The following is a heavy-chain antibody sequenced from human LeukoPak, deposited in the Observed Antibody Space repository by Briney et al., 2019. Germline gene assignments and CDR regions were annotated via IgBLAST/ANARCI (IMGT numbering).Heavy chain of an antibody. D-gene: IGHD2-8*01. Sequence: KTSETLSLTCSVSGGSIRSYYWTWIRQPPGKGLEWIGYISYSGGTNYNPSLKSRVTMSLDTSKNQFSLKLSSVTAADTAVYYCARGGYCSIGVCHPDDAFDIWGQGTVVTVSS. V-gene: IGHV4-59*08. CDR3: ARGGYCSIGVCHPDDAFDI. J-gene: IGHJ3*02. CDR2: ISYSGGT. CDR1: GGSIRSYY.